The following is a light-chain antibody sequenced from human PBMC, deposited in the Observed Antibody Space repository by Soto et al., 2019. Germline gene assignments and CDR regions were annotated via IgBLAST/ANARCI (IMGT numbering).Light chain of an antibody. CDR2: KAY. J-gene: IGKJ1*01. Sequence: DIQMTQSPSSLSASVGDRVTITCRASQTISSWLAWYQQKPGKAPKLLIYKAYTLKSGVTSRFSGSGSGTEFTLTISSLQPDDFATYYCQPYNSYSEAFGQGTQVDIK. CDR1: QTISSW. V-gene: IGKV1-5*03. CDR3: QPYNSYSEA.